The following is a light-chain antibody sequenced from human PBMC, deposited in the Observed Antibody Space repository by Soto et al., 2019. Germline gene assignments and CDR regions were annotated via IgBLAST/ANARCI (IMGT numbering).Light chain of an antibody. V-gene: IGLV2-14*01. CDR3: SSYTSSSDV. CDR1: SSDVGGYNY. CDR2: DVS. J-gene: IGLJ1*01. Sequence: QSVLTQPASVSGSPGQSITISCTGTSSDVGGYNYVSWYQQHPGKAPKLMIYDVSNRPSGVSNHFSGSKSGNTASLTISGLQAEDEADYYCSSYTSSSDVFGTGTKVTVL.